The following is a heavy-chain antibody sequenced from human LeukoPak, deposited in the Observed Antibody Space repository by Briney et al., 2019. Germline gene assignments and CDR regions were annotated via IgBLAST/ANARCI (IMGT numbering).Heavy chain of an antibody. D-gene: IGHD3-22*01. J-gene: IGHJ4*02. CDR3: ARDSRGYYYDSSGYYLFDY. Sequence: SETLSLTCTVSGGSISSGDYYWSWIRQPPGKGLEWIGYIYYSGSTYYNPSLKSRVTISVDTSKNRFSLKLSSVTAADTAVYYCARDSRGYYYDSSGYYLFDYWGQGTLVTVSS. CDR1: GGSISSGDYY. CDR2: IYYSGST. V-gene: IGHV4-30-4*01.